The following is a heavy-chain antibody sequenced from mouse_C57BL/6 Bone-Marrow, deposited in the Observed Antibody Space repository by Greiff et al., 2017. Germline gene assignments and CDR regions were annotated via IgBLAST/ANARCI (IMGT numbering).Heavy chain of an antibody. J-gene: IGHJ4*01. CDR2: INPNYGTT. Sequence: VQLQESGPELVKPGASVKMSCKASGYSFTDYNMNWVKQSTGKRLEWIGVINPNYGTTSYNQKFKGKATLTVDQSSSTAYMQLNSLTSEESAVYYCARSYGYDYAIDYWGQGTSVTVSS. D-gene: IGHD2-14*01. CDR3: ARSYGYDYAIDY. CDR1: GYSFTDYN. V-gene: IGHV1-39*01.